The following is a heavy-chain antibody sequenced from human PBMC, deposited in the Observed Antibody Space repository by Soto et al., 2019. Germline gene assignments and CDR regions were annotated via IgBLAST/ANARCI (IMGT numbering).Heavy chain of an antibody. CDR1: GGSISSYY. Sequence: SETLSLTCTVSGGSISSYYWSWIRQPPGKGLEWIGYIYYSGSTNYNPSLKSRVTISVDTSKNQFSLKLSSVTAADTAVYYCARLLARRYDFWSGYSSSYMDVWGKGTTVTVSS. CDR3: ARLLARRYDFWSGYSSSYMDV. V-gene: IGHV4-59*01. CDR2: IYYSGST. D-gene: IGHD3-3*01. J-gene: IGHJ6*03.